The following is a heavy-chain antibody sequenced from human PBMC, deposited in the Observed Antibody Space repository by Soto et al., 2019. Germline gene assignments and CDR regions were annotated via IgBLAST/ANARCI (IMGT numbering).Heavy chain of an antibody. CDR3: AREGRVRRDTAMVTDYYYGMDV. Sequence: QVQLVESGGGVVQPGRSLRLSCAASGFTFSSYGMHWVRQAPGNGLEWVAVIWYDGSNKYYADSVKGRFTISRDNSKNTLYLQMNSLRAEDTAVYYCAREGRVRRDTAMVTDYYYGMDVWGQGTTVTVSS. D-gene: IGHD5-18*01. J-gene: IGHJ6*02. CDR1: GFTFSSYG. V-gene: IGHV3-33*01. CDR2: IWYDGSNK.